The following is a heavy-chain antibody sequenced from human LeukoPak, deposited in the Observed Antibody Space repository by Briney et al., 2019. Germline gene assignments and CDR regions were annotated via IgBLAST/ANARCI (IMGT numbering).Heavy chain of an antibody. CDR3: ARGITTVEN. V-gene: IGHV3-11*04. CDR1: GFTFSDHY. J-gene: IGHJ4*02. CDR2: ISSSGTTI. D-gene: IGHD4-23*01. Sequence: GRSLRLSCAASGFTFSDHYMSWIRQTPGKGLEWVSYISSSGTTIYYADSVKGRFTISRDNAKNSLYLQMNSLRAEDMAVYYCARGITTVENWGQGTLVTVSS.